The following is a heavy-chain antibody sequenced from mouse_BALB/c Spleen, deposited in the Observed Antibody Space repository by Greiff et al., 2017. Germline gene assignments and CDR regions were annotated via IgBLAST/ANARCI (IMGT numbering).Heavy chain of an antibody. CDR3: ARHDYDGYAMDY. CDR2: ISNGGGST. Sequence: DVHLVESGGGLVQPGGSLKLSCAASGFTFSSYTMSWVRQTPEKRLEWVAYISNGGGSTYYPDTVKGRFTISRDNAKNTLYLQMSSLKSEDTAMYYCARHDYDGYAMDYWGQGTSVTVSS. J-gene: IGHJ4*01. CDR1: GFTFSSYT. V-gene: IGHV5-12-2*01. D-gene: IGHD2-4*01.